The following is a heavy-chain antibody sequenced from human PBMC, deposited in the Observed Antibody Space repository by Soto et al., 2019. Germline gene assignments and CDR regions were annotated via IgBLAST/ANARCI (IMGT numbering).Heavy chain of an antibody. Sequence: RGGSMRLSCAASGFTFDDYAMHWVRQAPGKGLEWVSGISWNSGSIGYADSVKGRFTISRDNAKNSLYLQMNSQRAEDTALYYCAAVRFLEWLPSPYYYYGMDVWGQGPTVTV. D-gene: IGHD3-3*01. CDR1: GFTFDDYA. CDR2: ISWNSGSI. J-gene: IGHJ6*02. CDR3: AAVRFLEWLPSPYYYYGMDV. V-gene: IGHV3-9*01.